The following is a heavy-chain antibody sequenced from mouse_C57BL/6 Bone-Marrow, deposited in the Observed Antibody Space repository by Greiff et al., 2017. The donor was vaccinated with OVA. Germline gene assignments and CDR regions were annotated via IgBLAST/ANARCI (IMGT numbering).Heavy chain of an antibody. J-gene: IGHJ2*01. CDR3: ARTVAYFDY. CDR1: GFTFSSYG. CDR2: ISSGGSYT. Sequence: DVKLVESGGDLVKPGGSLKLSCAASGFTFSSYGMSWVRQTPDKRLEWVATISSGGSYTYYPDSVKGRFTISRDNAKNTLYLQMSRLKSEDTAMYYCARTVAYFDYWGQGTTLTVSS. V-gene: IGHV5-6*02. D-gene: IGHD1-1*01.